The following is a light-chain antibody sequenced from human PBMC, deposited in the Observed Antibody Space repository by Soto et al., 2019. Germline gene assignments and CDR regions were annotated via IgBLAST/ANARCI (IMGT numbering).Light chain of an antibody. Sequence: EIVLTQSPATLSLSPGERATLSCRASQSVSNYLAWYQQKPGQPPRVLIYGTSIRATGIPERFSGGGSGTDFTLTITRLESEDFAVYYCQQYGSSLFTFGPGTKVDFK. J-gene: IGKJ3*01. V-gene: IGKV3-20*01. CDR3: QQYGSSLFT. CDR2: GTS. CDR1: QSVSNY.